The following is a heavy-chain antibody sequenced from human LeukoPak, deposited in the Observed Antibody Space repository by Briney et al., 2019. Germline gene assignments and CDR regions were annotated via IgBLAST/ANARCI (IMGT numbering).Heavy chain of an antibody. D-gene: IGHD1-26*01. CDR2: IIPIFGTA. V-gene: IGHV1-69*05. CDR1: GGTFSSYA. CDR3: ARDGGVGATILEYYFDY. J-gene: IGHJ4*02. Sequence: SVKVSCKASGGTFSSYAISWVRQALGQGLEWMGGIIPIFGTANYAQKFQGRVTITTDESTSTAYMELSSLRSEDTAVYYCARDGGVGATILEYYFDYWGQGTLVTVSS.